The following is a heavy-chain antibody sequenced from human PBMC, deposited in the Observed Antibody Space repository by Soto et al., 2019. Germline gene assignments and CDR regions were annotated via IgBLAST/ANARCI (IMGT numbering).Heavy chain of an antibody. D-gene: IGHD6-13*01. V-gene: IGHV1-3*05. CDR3: ARPAQYANTWYSVDY. CDR2: INAGNTHT. J-gene: IGHJ4*02. CDR1: GYTFSHYA. Sequence: QVQLVQTGAEQKKPGASVKVSCKASGYTFSHYAMHWVRQAPGQRLEWMGWINAGNTHTKYSQKFQGRVTFTRDTSASTAYMELSSPISEDTAVYYCARPAQYANTWYSVDYWGQGTLVTVSS.